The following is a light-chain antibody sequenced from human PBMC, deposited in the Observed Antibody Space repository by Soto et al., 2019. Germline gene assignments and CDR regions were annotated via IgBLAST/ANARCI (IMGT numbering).Light chain of an antibody. CDR3: ETCDSNTHTV. CDR1: SGHSSYI. Sequence: QSVLTQSSSASASLGSSVTLTCTLSSGHSSYIIAWHQQQPGKAPRYLMKLEGSGSYNKGSGVPDRFSGSSSGADRYLTISNLQFEDEADYYCETCDSNTHTVFGGGTKVTVL. J-gene: IGLJ3*02. CDR2: LEGSGSY. V-gene: IGLV4-60*02.